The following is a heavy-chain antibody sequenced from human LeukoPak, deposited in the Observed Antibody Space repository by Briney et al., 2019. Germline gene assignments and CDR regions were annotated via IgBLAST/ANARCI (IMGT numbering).Heavy chain of an antibody. D-gene: IGHD1-26*01. V-gene: IGHV4-39*07. CDR3: ARDKWELKGFDP. CDR1: GGSISSSSYY. CDR2: IYYSGST. J-gene: IGHJ5*02. Sequence: PSETLSLTCTVCGGSISSSSYYWGWIRQPPGKGLEWIGSIYYSGSTYYNPSLKSRVTISVDTSKNQFSLKLSSVTAADTAVYYCARDKWELKGFDPWGQGTLVTVSS.